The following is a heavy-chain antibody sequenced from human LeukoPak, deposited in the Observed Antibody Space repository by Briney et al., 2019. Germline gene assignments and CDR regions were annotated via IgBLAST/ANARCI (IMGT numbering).Heavy chain of an antibody. D-gene: IGHD1-26*01. CDR1: GGTFSSYA. V-gene: IGHV1-69*13. CDR2: IIPIFGTA. CDR3: ARDTRESDAFDI. Sequence: SVKVSCKASGGTFSSYAISWVRQAPGQGLEWMGGIIPIFGTANYAQKFQGRVTITADESTSTAYMELSSLRSVDTAVYYCARDTRESDAFDIWGQGTMVTVSS. J-gene: IGHJ3*02.